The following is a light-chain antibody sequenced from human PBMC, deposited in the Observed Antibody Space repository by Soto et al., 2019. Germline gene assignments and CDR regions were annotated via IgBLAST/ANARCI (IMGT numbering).Light chain of an antibody. J-gene: IGLJ3*02. V-gene: IGLV2-23*01. CDR3: CSYVGSNTLV. Sequence: QSALTQPASVSGSPGQSITIACTGTSSDVGSYNLVSWYQQHPGKASESMSYENNKRPPGVSNRCSGSNSGNTASQTISGLQAEGEADYYCCSYVGSNTLVFGGRTKLTV. CDR1: SSDVGSYNL. CDR2: ENN.